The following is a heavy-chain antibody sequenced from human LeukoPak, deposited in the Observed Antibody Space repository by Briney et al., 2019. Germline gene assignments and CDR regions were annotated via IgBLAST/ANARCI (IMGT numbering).Heavy chain of an antibody. Sequence: GGSLRLSCAASGFTFSTYGMSWVRQAPGKGLEWVAAISGSGDSTYYADSVKGRFTISRDNSKNTLYLQMNSLRVEDTAVFYCAKGNTWHSGSLLTMDVWGKGTTVTVSS. V-gene: IGHV3-23*01. J-gene: IGHJ6*03. CDR3: AKGNTWHSGSLLTMDV. CDR1: GFTFSTYG. CDR2: ISGSGDST. D-gene: IGHD2-15*01.